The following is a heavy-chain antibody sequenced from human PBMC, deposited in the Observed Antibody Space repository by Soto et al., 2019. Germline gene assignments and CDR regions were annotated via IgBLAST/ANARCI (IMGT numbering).Heavy chain of an antibody. CDR1: GGSISSGGYY. V-gene: IGHV4-31*03. CDR3: PRSPIRRYSSGCYAY. Sequence: SETLSLTCTVAGGSISSGGYYWSWIRQHPGKGLEWIGYIYYSGSTYYNPSLKSRVTISVDTSKNQFSLKLSSVTAADTAVYYCPRSPIRRYSSGCYAYWGQGTLVTVSS. J-gene: IGHJ4*02. D-gene: IGHD6-19*01. CDR2: IYYSGST.